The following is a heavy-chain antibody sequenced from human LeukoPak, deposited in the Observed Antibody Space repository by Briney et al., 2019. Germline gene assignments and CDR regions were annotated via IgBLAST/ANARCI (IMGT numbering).Heavy chain of an antibody. CDR2: INPSGGST. V-gene: IGHV1-46*01. CDR3: ARPGPASYFDY. CDR1: GYTFSSYY. J-gene: IGHJ4*02. Sequence: GASVKVSCKASGYTFSSYYMHWVRQAPGQGLEWMGIINPSGGSTSYAQKFQGRVTMTRDMSTSTVYMELSSLRSEDTAVYYCARPGPASYFDYWGQGTLVTVSS.